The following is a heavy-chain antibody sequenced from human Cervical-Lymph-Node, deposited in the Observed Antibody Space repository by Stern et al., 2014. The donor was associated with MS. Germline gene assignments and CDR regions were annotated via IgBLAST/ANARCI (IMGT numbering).Heavy chain of an antibody. CDR3: AKDRQYLTFFFDF. V-gene: IGHV3-30*18. J-gene: IGHJ4*02. CDR1: GFSFSSFG. CDR2: ISYDGSK. Sequence: VQLVESGGGVVQPGRPLRLSCAASGFSFSSFGMNWVRQAPGKGLEWVALISYDGSKDYADSVKGRFAIARDNSKNTLYLQRNSLRAEDTAVYYCAKDRQYLTFFFDFWGQGSLVTVSS. D-gene: IGHD2/OR15-2a*01.